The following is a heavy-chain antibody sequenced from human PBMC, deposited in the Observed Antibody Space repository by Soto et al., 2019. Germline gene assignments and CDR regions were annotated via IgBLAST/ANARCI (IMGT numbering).Heavy chain of an antibody. Sequence: QVQLVESGGGVVQPGRSLRLSCAASGFTFSSYGMHWVRQAPGKGLEWVAVISYDGSNKYYADSVKGRFTISRDNSKNTLYLQMNSLRAEDTAVYYCAKDWAAAAPDGEAYDYYGMDVW. CDR3: AKDWAAAAPDGEAYDYYGMDV. J-gene: IGHJ6*01. CDR2: ISYDGSNK. V-gene: IGHV3-30*18. D-gene: IGHD6-13*01. CDR1: GFTFSSYG.